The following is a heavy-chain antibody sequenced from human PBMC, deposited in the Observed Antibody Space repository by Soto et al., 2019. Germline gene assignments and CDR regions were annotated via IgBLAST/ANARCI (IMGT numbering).Heavy chain of an antibody. J-gene: IGHJ4*02. CDR3: ARCRGYSGHFDF. Sequence: QVQLQESGTGLLTPSQTLSLTCTVSGGSISSGGSYWSWKRQHPGKGLEWIGYIYYTGSTYYNPSLKSRVTISVDTSKSQFALKLSSVTAADTAVYYCARCRGYSGHFDFWCQGTLVTVST. CDR1: GGSISSGGSY. V-gene: IGHV4-31*03. CDR2: IYYTGST. D-gene: IGHD5-12*01.